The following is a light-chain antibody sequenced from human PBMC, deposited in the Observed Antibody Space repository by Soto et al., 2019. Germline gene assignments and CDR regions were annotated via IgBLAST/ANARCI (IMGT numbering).Light chain of an antibody. CDR3: PLWDSNSDHVV. V-gene: IGLV3-21*02. J-gene: IGLJ2*01. CDR2: DDR. CDR1: KIGIKS. Sequence: SYELTQPPSVSVAPGQTASINCGGSKIGIKSVHWYQLKPRQAPVVVVYDDRDRPSGLPERCSGSNSGNTAILTISRGEDGDEADSYCPLWDSNSDHVVVGGGTKLAVL.